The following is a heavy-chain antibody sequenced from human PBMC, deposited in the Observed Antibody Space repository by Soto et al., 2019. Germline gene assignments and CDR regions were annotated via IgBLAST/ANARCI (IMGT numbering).Heavy chain of an antibody. CDR1: GYSFTSYW. Sequence: GESLKISCKGSGYSFTSYWITWVCQMPGKGLEWMGRIDPSDSNANYSPSFQGHVTISADKSISTAYMQWSSLQASDTAMYYCARKITISEAWFGTWGQGTLVTVSS. CDR2: IDPSDSNA. CDR3: ARKITISEAWFGT. J-gene: IGHJ5*02. V-gene: IGHV5-10-1*01. D-gene: IGHD3-3*01.